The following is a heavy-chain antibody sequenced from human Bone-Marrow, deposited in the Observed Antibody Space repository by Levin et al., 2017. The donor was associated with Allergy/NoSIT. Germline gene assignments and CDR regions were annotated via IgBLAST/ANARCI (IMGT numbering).Heavy chain of an antibody. D-gene: IGHD3-22*01. CDR3: ARGLNYDSSGYYYYYYGMDV. J-gene: IGHJ6*02. CDR1: GYTFTSYD. V-gene: IGHV1-8*01. CDR2: MNPNSGNT. Sequence: EASVKVSCKASGYTFTSYDINWVRQATGQGLEWMGWMNPNSGNTGYAQKFQGRVTMTRNTSISTAYMELSSLRSEDTAVYYCARGLNYDSSGYYYYYYGMDVWGQGTTVTVSS.